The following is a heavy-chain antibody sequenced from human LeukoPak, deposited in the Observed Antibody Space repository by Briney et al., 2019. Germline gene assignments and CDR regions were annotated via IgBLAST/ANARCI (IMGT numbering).Heavy chain of an antibody. CDR3: TTDLSNSGSYYSLAFDI. CDR2: IKSKTDAGTT. J-gene: IGHJ3*02. V-gene: IGHV3-15*01. D-gene: IGHD1-26*01. Sequence: GGSLRLSCAASGFTFSNAWMNWVRQAPGKGLEWVGRIKSKTDAGTTDYAAPVKGRFTISRDDSKNTLYLQMNSLKTEDTAVYYCTTDLSNSGSYYSLAFDIWGQGTMVTVSS. CDR1: GFTFSNAW.